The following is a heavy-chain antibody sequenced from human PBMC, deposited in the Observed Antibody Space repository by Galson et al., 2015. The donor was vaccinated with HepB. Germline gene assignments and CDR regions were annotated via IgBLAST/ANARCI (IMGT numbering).Heavy chain of an antibody. V-gene: IGHV3-73*01. D-gene: IGHD3-22*01. CDR2: IRSKANNYAT. Sequence: SLRLSCAASGFTFSGSAVHWVRQASGKGLEWVGRIRSKANNYATAYDAPVKGRFTISRDDSKNTAYLQMNSLQTEDTAVYYCTRRSTDDSSGYYVSWGQGIVVTVSS. J-gene: IGHJ5*02. CDR1: GFTFSGSA. CDR3: TRRSTDDSSGYYVS.